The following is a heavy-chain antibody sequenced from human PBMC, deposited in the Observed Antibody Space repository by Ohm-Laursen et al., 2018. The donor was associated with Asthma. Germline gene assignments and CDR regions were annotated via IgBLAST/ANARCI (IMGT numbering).Heavy chain of an antibody. CDR1: GGSISSYY. J-gene: IGHJ6*02. CDR2: IYYSGST. V-gene: IGHV4-59*01. Sequence: SDTLSLTCTVSGGSISSYYWSWIRQPPGKGLEWIGYIYYSGSTNYNPSLKSRVTISADTSKNQFSLRLSSVTAADTAVYYCARDIDYYGMDVWGQGTTVTVSS. CDR3: ARDIDYYGMDV. D-gene: IGHD2-15*01.